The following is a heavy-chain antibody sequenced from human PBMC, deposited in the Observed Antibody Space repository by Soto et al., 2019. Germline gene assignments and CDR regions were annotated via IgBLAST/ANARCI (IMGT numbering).Heavy chain of an antibody. Sequence: GSLRLSCAASGFTFSDHYMSWIRQAPGKGLEWISYINPTGSYTHYADSVRGRFIISRDNADNSLYLQMNSLRAEDTALYYCARGHHGMDVWGQGATVTVSS. CDR1: GFTFSDHY. J-gene: IGHJ6*02. CDR2: INPTGSYT. V-gene: IGHV3-11*06. CDR3: ARGHHGMDV.